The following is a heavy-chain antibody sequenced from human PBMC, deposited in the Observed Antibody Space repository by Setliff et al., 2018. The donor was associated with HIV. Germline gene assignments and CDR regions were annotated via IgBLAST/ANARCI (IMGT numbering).Heavy chain of an antibody. V-gene: IGHV4-34*01. CDR2: IDHIGRT. Sequence: PSETLSLTCAVYGGSFSGFYWTWIRQPPGKGLEWIGDIDHIGRTNYNPSLKSRATISVYTTKNQFLLKLRSVTAADTAVYYCARGTAERSAVRGLAIAFDIWGQGTMVTVSS. CDR1: GGSFSGFY. J-gene: IGHJ3*02. CDR3: ARGTAERSAVRGLAIAFDI. D-gene: IGHD3-10*01.